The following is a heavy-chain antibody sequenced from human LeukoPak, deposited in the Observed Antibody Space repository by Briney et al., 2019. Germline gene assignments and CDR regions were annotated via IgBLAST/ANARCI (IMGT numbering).Heavy chain of an antibody. CDR3: AKVHEGGISDFWSGESYFAY. Sequence: GGSLRLSCAASGFTFSSYSMNWVRQAPGKGLVWVSRINSDGGSTDYVDSVKGRFTISRDNAKNSLYLQMNSLRAEDTAVYYCAKVHEGGISDFWSGESYFAYWGQGTLVTVSS. CDR2: INSDGGST. J-gene: IGHJ4*02. V-gene: IGHV3-74*01. D-gene: IGHD3-3*01. CDR1: GFTFSSYS.